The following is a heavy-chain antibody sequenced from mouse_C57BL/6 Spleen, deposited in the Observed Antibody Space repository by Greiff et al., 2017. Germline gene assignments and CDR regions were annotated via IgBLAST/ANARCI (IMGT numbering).Heavy chain of an antibody. J-gene: IGHJ2*01. CDR3: TGLLY. CDR2: IRLKSDNYAT. Sequence: EVQLVESGGGLVQPGGSMKLSCVASGFTFSNYWMNWVRHSPEKGLEWVAQIRLKSDNYATHYAESVKGRFTISRDDSKSSVYLQMNNLRAEDTGIYYCTGLLYWGQGTTLTVSS. D-gene: IGHD1-1*01. V-gene: IGHV6-3*01. CDR1: GFTFSNYW.